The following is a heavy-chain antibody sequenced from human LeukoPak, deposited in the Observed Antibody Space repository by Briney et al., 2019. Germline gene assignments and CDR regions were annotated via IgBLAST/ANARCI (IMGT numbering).Heavy chain of an antibody. Sequence: PSQTLSLTCTVSGGSISSGSYYWSWIRQPAGKGLEWIGRIYTSGSTNYNPSLKSRVTISVDTSKNQFSLKLSSVTAADTAVYYCVAYYDTAFDIWGQGTMVTVSS. CDR2: IYTSGST. CDR3: VAYYDTAFDI. J-gene: IGHJ3*02. D-gene: IGHD3-22*01. CDR1: GGSISSGSYY. V-gene: IGHV4-61*02.